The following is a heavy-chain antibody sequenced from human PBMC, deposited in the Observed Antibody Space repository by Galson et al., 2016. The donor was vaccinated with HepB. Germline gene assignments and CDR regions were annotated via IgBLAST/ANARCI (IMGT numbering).Heavy chain of an antibody. Sequence: CAASXFTVSXXXMSXXXQAXXXGLXXVSXXXSGXRREYADSVKGRFXISRDNSKNTMWLQMNSLRSEDTAVYYCARGLRDXGYELNFDYYALDVWGHGXXV. D-gene: IGHD1-7*01. CDR2: XXSGXRR. CDR1: XFTVSXXX. J-gene: IGHJ6*02. V-gene: IGHV3-66*01. CDR3: ARGLRDXGYELNFDYYALDV.